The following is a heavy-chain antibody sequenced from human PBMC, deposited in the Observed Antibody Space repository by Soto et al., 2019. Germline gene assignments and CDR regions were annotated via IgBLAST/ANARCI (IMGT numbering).Heavy chain of an antibody. D-gene: IGHD2-2*01. J-gene: IGHJ5*02. Sequence: GGSLRLSCAASGFTFSSYSMNWVRQAPGKGLEWVSYISSSSSTIYYADSVKGRFTISRDNAQNSLYLQMNSLRAEDTAVYYCAREYCSSTSCLNWFDPWGQGT. V-gene: IGHV3-48*01. CDR1: GFTFSSYS. CDR3: AREYCSSTSCLNWFDP. CDR2: ISSSSSTI.